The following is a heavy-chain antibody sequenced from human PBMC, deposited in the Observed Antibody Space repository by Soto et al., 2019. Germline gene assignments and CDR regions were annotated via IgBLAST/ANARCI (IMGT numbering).Heavy chain of an antibody. D-gene: IGHD1-7*01. Sequence: VASVKVSCKASGYTFTGYYMHWVRQAPGQGLEWMGWINPNSGGTNYAQKFQGRVTMTRDTSISTAYMELSRLRSDDTAVYYCARAKAITGTTSRRIFDYWGQGTLVTVSS. V-gene: IGHV1-2*02. CDR2: INPNSGGT. CDR3: ARAKAITGTTSRRIFDY. J-gene: IGHJ4*02. CDR1: GYTFTGYY.